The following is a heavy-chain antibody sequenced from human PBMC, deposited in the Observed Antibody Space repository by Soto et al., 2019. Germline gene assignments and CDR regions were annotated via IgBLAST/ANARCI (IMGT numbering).Heavy chain of an antibody. J-gene: IGHJ6*02. CDR3: ARSQGSSTSLEIYYYVNYGMDV. V-gene: IGHV1-69*19. CDR1: GCTFSSYA. CDR2: INPMSDTT. Sequence: QVQLVQSGAEVKKPGSSVKVSCKASGCTFSSYAISWVRQAPGQGLEWMRGINPMSDTTNYARKFQGRVPINADESTSTAYMELSSLRSEDTAVYYCARSQGSSTSLEIYYYVNYGMDVWGHGTTVTVSS. D-gene: IGHD2-2*01.